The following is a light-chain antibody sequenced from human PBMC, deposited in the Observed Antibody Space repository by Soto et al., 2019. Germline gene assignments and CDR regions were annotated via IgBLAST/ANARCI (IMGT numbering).Light chain of an antibody. J-gene: IGLJ1*01. Sequence: QSALTQPASVSGSPGQSITISCTGTSSDVGTYNYVSWYQQHPGKAPKLIIYDVTYRPSGVSNRFSGSKSGNVASLTISGLQADDEADYYCSSFTKSTLYVFGTGTKLTVL. CDR1: SSDVGTYNY. CDR2: DVT. CDR3: SSFTKSTLYV. V-gene: IGLV2-14*01.